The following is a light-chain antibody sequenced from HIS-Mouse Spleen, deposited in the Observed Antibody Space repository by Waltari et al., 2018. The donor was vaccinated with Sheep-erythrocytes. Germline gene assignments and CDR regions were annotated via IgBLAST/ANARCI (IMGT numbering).Light chain of an antibody. CDR3: YSAADNNLV. V-gene: IGLV3-27*01. J-gene: IGLJ3*02. CDR1: VLAKKY. CDR2: KDS. Sequence: SYELTQPSSVSVSPGQTARITCPGDVLAKKYARWFQQKPGQAPVLVIYKDSERPSGIPERFSGSSSGTTVTLTNSGAQVEDEADYYCYSAADNNLVFGGGTKLTVL.